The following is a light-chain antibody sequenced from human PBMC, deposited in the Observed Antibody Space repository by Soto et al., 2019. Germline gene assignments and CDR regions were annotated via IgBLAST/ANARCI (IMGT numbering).Light chain of an antibody. J-gene: IGKJ1*01. CDR2: AAS. V-gene: IGKV1-39*01. CDR3: QQSYSTLWT. CDR1: QSISSY. Sequence: DIQMTQSPSSLSASVGDRVTITCRASQSISSYLNWYQQKPGKAPKLLIYAASSLQSGVPSRFRGSGSGTDFTLTISSLQPEDYATYYCQQSYSTLWTFGQGTTVEIK.